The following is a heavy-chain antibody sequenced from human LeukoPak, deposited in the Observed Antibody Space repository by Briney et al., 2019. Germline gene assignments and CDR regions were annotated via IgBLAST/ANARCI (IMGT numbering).Heavy chain of an antibody. D-gene: IGHD3-9*01. V-gene: IGHV4-39*01. CDR1: GGSFSGYY. CDR3: ASNYDILTGYSHFDY. Sequence: PSETLSLTCAVYGGSFSGYYWGWIRQPPGKGLEWIGSIYYSGSTYYNPSLKSRVTISVDTSKNQFSLKLSSVTAADTAVYYCASNYDILTGYSHFDYWGQGTLVTVSS. CDR2: IYYSGST. J-gene: IGHJ4*02.